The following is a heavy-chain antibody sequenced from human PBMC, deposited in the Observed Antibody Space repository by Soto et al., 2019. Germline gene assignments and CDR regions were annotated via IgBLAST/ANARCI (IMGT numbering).Heavy chain of an antibody. CDR3: ARAGMLIAEDIVVVPAAMYFDY. CDR2: IYYSGST. J-gene: IGHJ4*02. Sequence: SETLSLTCTVSGGSISSGGYYWSWIRQHPGKGLEWIGYIYYSGSTYYNPSLKSRVTISVDTSKNQFSLKLSSVTAADTAVYYCARAGMLIAEDIVVVPAAMYFDYWGQGTLVTVSS. V-gene: IGHV4-31*03. CDR1: GGSISSGGYY. D-gene: IGHD2-2*01.